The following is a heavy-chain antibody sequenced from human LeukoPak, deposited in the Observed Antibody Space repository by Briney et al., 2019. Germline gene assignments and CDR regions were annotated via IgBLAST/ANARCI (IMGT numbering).Heavy chain of an antibody. CDR3: ASLLYFDY. J-gene: IGHJ4*02. Sequence: SETLSLTCTVSGGSISGYYWSWIRQPPGKGLEWIGEINHSGSTNYNPSLKSRVTISVDTSKNQFSLKLSSVTAADTAVYYCASLLYFDYWGQGTLVTVSS. CDR2: INHSGST. V-gene: IGHV4-34*01. CDR1: GGSISGYY.